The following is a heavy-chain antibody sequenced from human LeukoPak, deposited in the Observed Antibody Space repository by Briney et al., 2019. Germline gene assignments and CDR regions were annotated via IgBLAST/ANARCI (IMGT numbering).Heavy chain of an antibody. Sequence: GASVKVSCKASGYTFTSYDINWVRQATGQGLEWMGWMNPNSGNTGYAQKFQGRVTMTRNTSISTAYMELSSLRSEDTAVYYCARGLRITIFGVVIGRNWSDPWGQGTLVTVSS. D-gene: IGHD3-3*01. J-gene: IGHJ5*02. CDR2: MNPNSGNT. V-gene: IGHV1-8*01. CDR3: ARGLRITIFGVVIGRNWSDP. CDR1: GYTFTSYD.